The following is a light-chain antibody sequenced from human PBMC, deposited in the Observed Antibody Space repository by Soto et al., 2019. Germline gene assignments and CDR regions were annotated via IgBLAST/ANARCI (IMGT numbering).Light chain of an antibody. CDR1: QSVSSSY. Sequence: PGERVTLSCRASQSVSSSYLAWYQQRPGQAPRLLIYGASSRATGIPDRFGGSGSGTDFTLTISSLQPEDFAVYYCQQDYTRFTFGPGTRWIS. V-gene: IGKV3D-7*01. J-gene: IGKJ3*01. CDR2: GAS. CDR3: QQDYTRFT.